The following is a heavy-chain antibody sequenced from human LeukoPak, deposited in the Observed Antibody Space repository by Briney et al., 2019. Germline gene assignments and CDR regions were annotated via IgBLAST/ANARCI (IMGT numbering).Heavy chain of an antibody. D-gene: IGHD2-21*02. V-gene: IGHV3-23*01. Sequence: PGGSLRLSCAASGFTFSSYAMSWVRQAPGKGLEWVSAISDSGGSTYYADSVKGRFTISRDNSKNTLYLQMNSLRAEDTAVYYCAKDLWSGGGDCLDYWGQGTLVTVSS. CDR1: GFTFSSYA. CDR2: ISDSGGST. CDR3: AKDLWSGGGDCLDY. J-gene: IGHJ4*02.